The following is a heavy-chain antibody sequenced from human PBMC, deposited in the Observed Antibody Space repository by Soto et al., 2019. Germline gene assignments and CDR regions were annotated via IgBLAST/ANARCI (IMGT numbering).Heavy chain of an antibody. CDR3: AKACGAVVVKDAFDI. CDR1: GFTFDDYA. J-gene: IGHJ3*02. CDR2: ISWNSGSI. V-gene: IGHV3-9*01. D-gene: IGHD6-19*01. Sequence: GGSLRLSCAASGFTFDDYAMHWVRQAPGKGLEWVSGISWNSGSIGYADPVKGRFTISRDNAKNSLYLQMNSLRAEDTALYYCAKACGAVVVKDAFDIWGQGTMVTVSS.